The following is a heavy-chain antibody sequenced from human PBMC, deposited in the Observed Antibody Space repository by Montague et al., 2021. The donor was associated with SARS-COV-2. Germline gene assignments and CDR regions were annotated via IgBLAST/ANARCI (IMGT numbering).Heavy chain of an antibody. Sequence: SRRLSCEASGFPFSNSAMNWVRQAPGKGLEWVSGSSGSGGGTHYADSVKGRFTISRDNSKNVLYLQMNSLRAEDTALYYCAKDSYYYGLGYGMDVWGQGTTVTVSS. CDR3: AKDSYYYGLGYGMDV. CDR2: SSGSGGGT. D-gene: IGHD3-10*01. J-gene: IGHJ6*02. CDR1: GFPFSNSA. V-gene: IGHV3-23*01.